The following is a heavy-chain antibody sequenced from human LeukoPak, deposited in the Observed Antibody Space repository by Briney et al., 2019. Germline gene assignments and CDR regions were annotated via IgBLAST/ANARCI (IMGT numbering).Heavy chain of an antibody. V-gene: IGHV3-7*04. D-gene: IGHD5-24*01. J-gene: IGHJ4*02. CDR2: IKQDGSKK. CDR1: GFPFSSYW. Sequence: GGSLRLSCVASGFPFSSYWMTWVRQAPGKGLEWVANIKQDGSKKSYVDSVKGRFTISRDNAKNSLYLQMNSLRTEDTAIYYCTRVGYIDEGIDYWGQGTLVTVSS. CDR3: TRVGYIDEGIDY.